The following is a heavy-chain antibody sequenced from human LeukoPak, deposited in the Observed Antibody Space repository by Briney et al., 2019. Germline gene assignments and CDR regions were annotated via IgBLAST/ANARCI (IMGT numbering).Heavy chain of an antibody. CDR3: ARSTMVRGIIGSGGAFDI. V-gene: IGHV5-51*01. CDR2: IYPGDSHT. Sequence: GESLKISCTGSGYIFTNYWIGWVRQMPGKGLEWMGIIYPGDSHTKYSPSFQGQVTISADKSLSTAYLQWSSLKASDTAMYYCARSTMVRGIIGSGGAFDIWGQGSMVTVSS. CDR1: GYIFTNYW. J-gene: IGHJ3*02. D-gene: IGHD3-10*01.